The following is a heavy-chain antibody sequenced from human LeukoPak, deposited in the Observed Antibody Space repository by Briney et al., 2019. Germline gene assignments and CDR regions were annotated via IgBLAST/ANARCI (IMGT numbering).Heavy chain of an antibody. CDR1: GFTFSNYA. V-gene: IGHV3-23*01. Sequence: GGSLRLSCAASGFTFSNYAMSWVRQAPGKGLEWVSGISGSGGRTYYADSVKGRFTISRDNSKNTLYLQMNSLRVEDTAVYYCAKDRENARTSSFWFDPWGQGTLVTVSS. CDR2: ISGSGGRT. J-gene: IGHJ5*02. CDR3: AKDRENARTSSFWFDP. D-gene: IGHD2-2*01.